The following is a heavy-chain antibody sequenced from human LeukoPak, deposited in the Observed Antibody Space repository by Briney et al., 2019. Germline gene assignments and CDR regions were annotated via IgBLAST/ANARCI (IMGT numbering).Heavy chain of an antibody. Sequence: AASVKVSCKASGGTFDNYGISWVRQAPGQGLEWMGRIIPILGIANYAQKFQGRVTITADKSTSTAYMELSSLRSEDTAVYYCAREEELERDYWGQGTLVTVSS. J-gene: IGHJ4*02. D-gene: IGHD1-1*01. CDR1: GGTFDNYG. V-gene: IGHV1-69*04. CDR3: AREEELERDY. CDR2: IIPILGIA.